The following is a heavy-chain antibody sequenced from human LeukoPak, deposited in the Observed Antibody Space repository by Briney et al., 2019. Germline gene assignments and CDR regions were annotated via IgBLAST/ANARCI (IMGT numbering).Heavy chain of an antibody. Sequence: SETLSLTCTVSGDSISSSSYYWVWLRQPPGKGLEWIATIHYTGSTYYNPSLKSRVTISVDTSKNQFSLKLSSVTAADTAMYYCARYWGPYYNSGAYSDCWGQGTLVTVSS. V-gene: IGHV4-39*01. CDR2: IHYTGST. CDR1: GDSISSSSYY. J-gene: IGHJ4*02. CDR3: ARYWGPYYNSGAYSDC. D-gene: IGHD2/OR15-2a*01.